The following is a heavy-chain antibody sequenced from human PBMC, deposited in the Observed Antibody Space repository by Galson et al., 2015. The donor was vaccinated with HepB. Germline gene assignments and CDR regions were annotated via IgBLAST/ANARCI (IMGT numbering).Heavy chain of an antibody. CDR1: GFTFTDFC. Sequence: SLRLSCAASGFTFTDFCMHWVRQAPGKGLEWVALIWFDGTNQYYADSVKGRFTISRDNSKNTLYLQMNSLRAEDTAVYYCARATDDALAAVTTWGQRTLCTVSA. J-gene: IGHJ1*01. V-gene: IGHV3-33*01. CDR3: ARATDDALAAVTT. CDR2: IWFDGTNQ. D-gene: IGHD6-19*01.